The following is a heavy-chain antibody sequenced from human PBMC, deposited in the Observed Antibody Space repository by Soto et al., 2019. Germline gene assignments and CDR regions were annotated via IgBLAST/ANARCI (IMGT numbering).Heavy chain of an antibody. CDR1: GFTFSTCA. J-gene: IGHJ4*02. D-gene: IGHD3-3*01. CDR2: ISRTTGVI. CDR3: ARSAVTFWSGYYLDY. V-gene: IGHV3-23*01. Sequence: GGSLRLSCAASGFTFSTCAMSWVRQAPGKGLEWVSAISRTTGVIYYADSVKGRFTIPRDNSKNTMYLQMDSLRAEDTAVYYCARSAVTFWSGYYLDYWGQGTLVTVSS.